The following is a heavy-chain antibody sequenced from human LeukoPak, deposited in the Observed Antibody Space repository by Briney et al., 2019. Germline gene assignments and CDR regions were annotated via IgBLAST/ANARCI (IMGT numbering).Heavy chain of an antibody. V-gene: IGHV4-34*01. CDR3: AEISVPGIAAAPG. Sequence: PSETLSLTCSVYDESFSGYYWSWIRQPPGKGLEWIGEISHSGSTNYNPSLKNRVAISVDTSKKQFSLRLTSVTAADTAVYYCAEISVPGIAAAPGWGQGTLVTVSS. CDR1: DESFSGYY. D-gene: IGHD6-13*01. CDR2: ISHSGST. J-gene: IGHJ4*02.